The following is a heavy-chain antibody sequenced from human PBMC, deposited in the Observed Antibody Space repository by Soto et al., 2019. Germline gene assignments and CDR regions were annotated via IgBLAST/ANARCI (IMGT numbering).Heavy chain of an antibody. CDR1: GFTFSSYS. V-gene: IGHV3-48*02. Sequence: EVQLVESGGGLVQPGGSLRLSCAASGFTFSSYSMNWVRQAPGKGLEWLSYISSSSSTIYYADSVKGRFTISRDNAKNSLYLQMNSLRDEDTAVYYCARDSVGSGWPYFDYWGQGTLVTVSS. CDR3: ARDSVGSGWPYFDY. D-gene: IGHD6-19*01. J-gene: IGHJ4*02. CDR2: ISSSSSTI.